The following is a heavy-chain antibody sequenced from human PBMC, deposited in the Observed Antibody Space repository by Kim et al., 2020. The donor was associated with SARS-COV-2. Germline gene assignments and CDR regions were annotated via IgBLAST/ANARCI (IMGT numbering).Heavy chain of an antibody. Sequence: GGSLRLSCAASGFTFDDYAMHWVRQAPGKGLEWVSGISWNSGSIGYADSVKGRFTISRDNAKNSLYLQMNSLRAEDTALYYCAKGNWNYDPPYYFDYWG. CDR2: ISWNSGSI. CDR1: GFTFDDYA. CDR3: AKGNWNYDPPYYFDY. D-gene: IGHD1-7*01. J-gene: IGHJ4*01. V-gene: IGHV3-9*01.